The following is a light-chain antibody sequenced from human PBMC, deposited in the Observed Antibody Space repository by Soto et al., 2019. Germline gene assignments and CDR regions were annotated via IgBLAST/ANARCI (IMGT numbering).Light chain of an antibody. CDR1: KSVSSN. J-gene: IGKJ2*01. V-gene: IGKV3-15*01. CDR3: QQYNNWPPT. Sequence: EIVMTQSPATLSVSPGERATLSCRASKSVSSNFAWYQQKPGQAPRLLIYGASTRATGIPARFSGSGSGTEFTLTISSLQSEDCAVYYCQQYNNWPPTFGQGTKLEIK. CDR2: GAS.